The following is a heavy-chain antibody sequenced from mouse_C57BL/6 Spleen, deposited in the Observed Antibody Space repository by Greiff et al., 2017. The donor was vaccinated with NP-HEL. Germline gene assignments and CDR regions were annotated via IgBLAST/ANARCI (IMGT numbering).Heavy chain of an antibody. Sequence: EVKLMESGAELVKPGASVKLSCTASGFNIKDYYMHWVKQRTEQGLEWIGRIDPEDGETKYAPKFQGKATITADTSSNTAYLQLSSLTSEDTAVYYCAFITTVVAHFDYWGQGTTLTVSS. V-gene: IGHV14-2*01. CDR2: IDPEDGET. CDR3: AFITTVVAHFDY. CDR1: GFNIKDYY. D-gene: IGHD1-1*01. J-gene: IGHJ2*01.